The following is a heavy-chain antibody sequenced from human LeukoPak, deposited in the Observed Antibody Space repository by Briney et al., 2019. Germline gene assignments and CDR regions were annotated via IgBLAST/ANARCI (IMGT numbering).Heavy chain of an antibody. V-gene: IGHV4-39*07. J-gene: IGHJ4*02. CDR2: IYHSGST. Sequence: SETLSLTCTVSGGSISSTTYYWAWIRQPPGKGLEWIGSIYHSGSTYYNPSLKSRVTISVDTSKNQFSLKLSSVTAADTAVYYCARGNWNDVVGYYFDYWGQGTLVTVSS. CDR1: GGSISSTTYY. CDR3: ARGNWNDVVGYYFDY. D-gene: IGHD1-1*01.